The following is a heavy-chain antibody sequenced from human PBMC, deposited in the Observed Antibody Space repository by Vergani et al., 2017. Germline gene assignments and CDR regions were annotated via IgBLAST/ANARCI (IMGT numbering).Heavy chain of an antibody. J-gene: IGHJ4*02. CDR3: ARGGSSSWYCDY. CDR2: IYYSGST. V-gene: IGHV4-59*01. Sequence: QVQLQESGPGLVKPSETLSLTCTVSGGSISSYYWSWIRQPPGKGLEWIGYIYYSGSTNYNPSLKSRVTISVDTSKNQFSLKLSSVTAADAAVSYCARGGSSSWYCDYWGQGTLVTVSS. D-gene: IGHD6-13*01. CDR1: GGSISSYY.